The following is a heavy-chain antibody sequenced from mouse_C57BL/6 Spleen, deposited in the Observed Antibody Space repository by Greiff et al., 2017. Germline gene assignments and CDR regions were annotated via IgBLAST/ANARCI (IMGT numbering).Heavy chain of an antibody. J-gene: IGHJ2*01. CDR1: GYTFTSYG. CDR3: ARSYYDYDAVY. CDR2: IYPRSGNT. V-gene: IGHV1-81*01. Sequence: VKLQQSGAELARPGASVKLSCKASGYTFTSYGISWVKQRTGQGLEWIGEIYPRSGNTYYNEKFKGKATLTADKSSSTAYMELRSLTSEDSAVYFCARSYYDYDAVYWGQGTTLTVSS. D-gene: IGHD2-4*01.